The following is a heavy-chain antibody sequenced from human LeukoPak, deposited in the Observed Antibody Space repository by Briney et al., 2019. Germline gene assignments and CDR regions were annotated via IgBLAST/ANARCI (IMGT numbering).Heavy chain of an antibody. CDR3: ARVGGYYYDSDDAFDI. Sequence: GGSLRLSCAASGFTVSSNYMSWVRQAPGKGLEWVSVIYSGGSTYYADSVKGRFTISRDNSKNTLYLQMNSLRAEDTAVYYCARVGGYYYDSDDAFDIWGQGTMVTVSS. CDR2: IYSGGST. V-gene: IGHV3-53*01. J-gene: IGHJ3*02. D-gene: IGHD3-22*01. CDR1: GFTVSSNY.